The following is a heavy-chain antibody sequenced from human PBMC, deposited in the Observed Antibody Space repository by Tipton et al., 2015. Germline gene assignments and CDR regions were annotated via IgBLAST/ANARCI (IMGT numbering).Heavy chain of an antibody. V-gene: IGHV4-59*01. CDR2: IFYSGST. CDR3: ARGSDYYDRTKYFDY. J-gene: IGHJ4*02. CDR1: GGSISGYY. Sequence: TLSLTCTVSGGSISGYYWSWIRQPPGKGLEWIGYIFYSGSTNYNPSLKSRVTISIDTSKKQFSLNLSSVTAADTAVYYCARGSDYYDRTKYFDYWGQGTLVTVSS. D-gene: IGHD3-22*01.